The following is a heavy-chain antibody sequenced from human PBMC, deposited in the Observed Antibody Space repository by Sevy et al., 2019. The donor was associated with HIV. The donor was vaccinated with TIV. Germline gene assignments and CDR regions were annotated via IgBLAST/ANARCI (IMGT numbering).Heavy chain of an antibody. D-gene: IGHD3-22*01. CDR1: GFTFSNAW. CDR2: IKSKTEGGAI. J-gene: IGHJ4*02. V-gene: IGHV3-15*01. CDR3: TITYYYDTSGYYGIDY. Sequence: GGSLRLSCAASGFTFSNAWMSWVRQAPEKGLEWVGRIKSKTEGGAIDYAAPVKGRFTISRDDSKNSLYLQMNSLKTEDTAVYYCTITYYYDTSGYYGIDYWGQGTLVTVSS.